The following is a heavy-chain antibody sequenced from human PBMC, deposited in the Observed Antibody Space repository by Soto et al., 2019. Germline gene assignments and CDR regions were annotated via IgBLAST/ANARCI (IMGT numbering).Heavy chain of an antibody. V-gene: IGHV4-34*01. D-gene: IGHD3-9*01. J-gene: IGHJ5*02. CDR3: ARGRPSFDILTGYYLIGWFDP. CDR2: INHSGST. Sequence: SETLSLTCAVYGGSFSGYYWSWIRQPPGKGLEWIGEINHSGSTNYNPSLKSRVTISVDTSKNQFSLKLSSVTAADTAVYYCARGRPSFDILTGYYLIGWFDPWGQGTLVTVSS. CDR1: GGSFSGYY.